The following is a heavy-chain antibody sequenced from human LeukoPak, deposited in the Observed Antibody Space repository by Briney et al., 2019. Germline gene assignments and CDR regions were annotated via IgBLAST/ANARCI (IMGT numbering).Heavy chain of an antibody. D-gene: IGHD5-18*01. CDR1: GFTFSSYW. Sequence: GGSLRLSCAASGFTFSSYWMHWVRQAPGKGLVWVSCISSDGSSTSYADSVKGRFTISRDNAKNTLYLQMNSLRAVDTAVYYCGRDPPVDTAMVFGGQGTLVTVSS. CDR3: GRDPPVDTAMVF. J-gene: IGHJ4*02. V-gene: IGHV3-74*01. CDR2: ISSDGSST.